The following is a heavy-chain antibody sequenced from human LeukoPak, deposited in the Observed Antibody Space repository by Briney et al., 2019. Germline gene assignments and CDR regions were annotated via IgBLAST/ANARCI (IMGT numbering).Heavy chain of an antibody. CDR3: ARDPGVSGN. D-gene: IGHD3-10*01. CDR1: GITVSSKY. Sequence: PGGSLRLSCAASGITVSSKYMSWVRQAPGKGLEWVSSISSSSSYIYYADSVKGRFTISRDNAENSLYLQLNSLRAEDTAVYYCARDPGVSGNWGQGTLVTVSS. J-gene: IGHJ4*02. CDR2: ISSSSSYI. V-gene: IGHV3-21*01.